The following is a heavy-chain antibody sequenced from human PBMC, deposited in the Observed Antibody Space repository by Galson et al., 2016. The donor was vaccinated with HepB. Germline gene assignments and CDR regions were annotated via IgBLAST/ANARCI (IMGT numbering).Heavy chain of an antibody. J-gene: IGHJ4*02. CDR3: ARLPRLGIEPYYFDY. D-gene: IGHD1-14*01. CDR1: GDSVTNNGAA. V-gene: IGHV6-1*01. Sequence: CAISGDSVTNNGAAWTWIRQSPSRGLEWLGRTYYRSKWYNTYAVSVKSRITINPDTSKNQFSPQLNSVTPEDTAVYYCARLPRLGIEPYYFDYWGQGTLVTVSP. CDR2: TYYRSKWYN.